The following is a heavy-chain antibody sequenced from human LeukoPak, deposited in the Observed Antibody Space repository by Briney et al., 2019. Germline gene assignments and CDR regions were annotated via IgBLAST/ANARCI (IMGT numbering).Heavy chain of an antibody. J-gene: IGHJ3*02. V-gene: IGHV3-15*01. Sequence: GGSLRLSCAVSGFTSSNAWMSWVRQAPGKGLEWVGRIKSKTDGGTRDYAAPVKGRFTISRDDSKNTLYLQMNSLKTEDTAVYYCTTFVYAAFLIWGQGTMVTVSS. CDR2: IKSKTDGGTR. CDR1: GFTSSNAW. CDR3: TTFVYAAFLI. D-gene: IGHD2/OR15-2a*01.